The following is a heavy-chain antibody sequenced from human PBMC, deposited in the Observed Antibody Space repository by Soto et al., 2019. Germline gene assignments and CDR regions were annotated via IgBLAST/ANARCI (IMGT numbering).Heavy chain of an antibody. D-gene: IGHD3-3*01. J-gene: IGHJ6*02. CDR2: ISDRGGST. V-gene: IGHV3-23*01. CDR1: WFNINYLA. Sequence: GGSLRTSWAGSWFNINYLALNRGPPGSGKGLEWVSAISDRGGSTYYADSVKALFTTSRDNPKNTLDLQMSSLRADDTAMYYCAKDGLRSLELLPLDYYSGMDVWAQGTSVPVSS. CDR3: AKDGLRSLELLPLDYYSGMDV.